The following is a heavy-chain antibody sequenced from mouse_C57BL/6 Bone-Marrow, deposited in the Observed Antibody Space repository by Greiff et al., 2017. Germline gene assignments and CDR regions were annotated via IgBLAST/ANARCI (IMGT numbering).Heavy chain of an antibody. CDR3: ARFPPHYYGAAWFAY. D-gene: IGHD1-1*01. CDR1: GYTFTDYY. Sequence: VQLQQSGPELVKPGASVKISCKASGYTFTDYYMNWVKQSHGKSLEWIGDINPNNGGTSYNQTFKGKATLTVDKSSSTAYMELRSLTSEDSAVYYCARFPPHYYGAAWFAYWGQGTLVTVSA. V-gene: IGHV1-26*01. CDR2: INPNNGGT. J-gene: IGHJ3*01.